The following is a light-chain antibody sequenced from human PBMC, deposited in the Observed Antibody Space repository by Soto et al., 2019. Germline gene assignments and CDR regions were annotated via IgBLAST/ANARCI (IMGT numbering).Light chain of an antibody. CDR1: QSVSSN. J-gene: IGKJ1*01. Sequence: EVVMTQSPDSLSVSPGERATLSCRASQSVSSNLAWYQQKLGQAPRLLIYGASTRATGISARFSGSGSGTEFTLTISSLQPDDFATYCCQQYNSYPWTFGQGTKVEI. V-gene: IGKV3-15*01. CDR2: GAS. CDR3: QQYNSYPWT.